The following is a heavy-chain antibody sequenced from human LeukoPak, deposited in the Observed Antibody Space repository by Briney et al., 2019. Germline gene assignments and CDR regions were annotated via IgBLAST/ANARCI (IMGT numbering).Heavy chain of an antibody. J-gene: IGHJ4*02. Sequence: SETLSLTCTVSGGSISSYYWSWIRQPPGKGLEWIGYIYYSGSTNYNPSLKSRVSISVGTSKNQFSLKLSSVTAADTAVYYCARGGYSSSWYQAHFDYWGQGTLVTVSS. CDR2: IYYSGST. D-gene: IGHD6-13*01. V-gene: IGHV4-59*01. CDR1: GGSISSYY. CDR3: ARGGYSSSWYQAHFDY.